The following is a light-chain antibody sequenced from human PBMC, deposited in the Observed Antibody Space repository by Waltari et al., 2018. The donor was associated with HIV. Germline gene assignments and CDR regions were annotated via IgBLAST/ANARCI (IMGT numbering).Light chain of an antibody. Sequence: DIVMTQSPDFLAVSLGERATINCKSSQSLFYNSNNQNFLAWYQQKAGLPPKLIFYWASTRESAFPDRFSASGSGTDFTLTINSVQRDDMAVYYCQQFYATPYTFGQGTKL. J-gene: IGKJ2*01. CDR1: QSLFYNSNNQNF. V-gene: IGKV4-1*01. CDR2: WAS. CDR3: QQFYATPYT.